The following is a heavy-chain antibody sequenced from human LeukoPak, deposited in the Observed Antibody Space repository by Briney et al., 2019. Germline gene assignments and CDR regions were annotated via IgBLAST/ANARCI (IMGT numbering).Heavy chain of an antibody. V-gene: IGHV1-2*06. Sequence: GASVKVSCKASGYTFTGYYTHWVRQAPGQGLEWMGRINPNSGGTNYAQKFQGRVTMTRDTSISTAYMELSRLRSDDTAVYYCARVGYSYGSPPIYWFDPWGQGTLVTVSS. D-gene: IGHD5-18*01. CDR3: ARVGYSYGSPPIYWFDP. CDR1: GYTFTGYY. CDR2: INPNSGGT. J-gene: IGHJ5*02.